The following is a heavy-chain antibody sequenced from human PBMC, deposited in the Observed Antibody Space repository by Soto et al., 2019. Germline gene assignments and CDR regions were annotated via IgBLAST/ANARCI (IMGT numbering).Heavy chain of an antibody. D-gene: IGHD1-1*01. CDR2: ISAGNGNT. V-gene: IGHV1-3*01. CDR3: AREIGTGLHWFDP. CDR1: GYTFTNFG. Sequence: ASVKVSCKTSGYTFTNFGLSWVRQAPGQGLEWMGWISAGNGNTEYSQKFQGRVTITRDASATTAYMELSSLRSEDTAVYYCAREIGTGLHWFDPWGQGTLVTVSS. J-gene: IGHJ5*02.